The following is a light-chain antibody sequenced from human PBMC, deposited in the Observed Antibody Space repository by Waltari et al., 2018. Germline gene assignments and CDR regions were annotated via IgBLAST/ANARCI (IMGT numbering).Light chain of an antibody. CDR3: ATWDDTLSGWV. J-gene: IGLJ3*02. V-gene: IGLV1-36*01. CDR2: YND. CDR1: NSNIGNNA. Sequence: QSVLTQPPSVSGVPRQRVTISCSGSNSNIGNNAVAWYQQIPGRAPKLLIYYNDLFPSGVSDRFSGSKSGSSASLAISGLQSEDEADYYCATWDDTLSGWVFGGGTKLTVL.